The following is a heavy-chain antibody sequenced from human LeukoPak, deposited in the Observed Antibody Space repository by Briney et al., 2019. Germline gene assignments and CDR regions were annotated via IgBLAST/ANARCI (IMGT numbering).Heavy chain of an antibody. V-gene: IGHV1-46*01. CDR1: GYTFTSYY. D-gene: IGHD3-22*01. CDR3: ARVKGYYDSSGHLIDY. J-gene: IGHJ4*02. CDR2: INPSGGST. Sequence: GASVKVSCKASGYTFTSYYMHWVRQAPGQGLEWMGIINPSGGSTSYAQKFQGRVTMTRDTSTSTVYMELSSLRSEDTAVYYCARVKGYYDSSGHLIDYWGQGTLVTVSS.